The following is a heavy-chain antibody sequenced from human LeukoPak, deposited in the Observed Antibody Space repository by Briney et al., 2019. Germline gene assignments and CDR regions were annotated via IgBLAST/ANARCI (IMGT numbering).Heavy chain of an antibody. V-gene: IGHV1-69*01. CDR3: ASRIAVAGSYYYGMDV. CDR2: IIPIFGTA. J-gene: IGHJ6*04. D-gene: IGHD6-19*01. Sequence: SVKVSCKASGGTFSSYAISWVRQAPGQGLEWMGGIIPIFGTANYAQKFQGRVTITADESTSTAYMELRSLRSEDTAVYYCASRIAVAGSYYYGMDVWGKGTTVTVSS. CDR1: GGTFSSYA.